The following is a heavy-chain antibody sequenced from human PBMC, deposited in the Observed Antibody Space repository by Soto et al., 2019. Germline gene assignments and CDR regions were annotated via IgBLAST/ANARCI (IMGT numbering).Heavy chain of an antibody. CDR1: GYTLTELS. D-gene: IGHD3-16*02. CDR2: FDPEDGET. CDR3: ATEGRYDYVWRSYRYGYYFDY. Sequence: ASVKVSCKVSGYTLTELSMHWVRQAPGKGLEWMGGFDPEDGETIYAQKFQGRVTMTEDTSTDTAYMELSSLRSEDTAAYYCATEGRYDYVWRSYRYGYYFDYWGQGTLVTVSS. V-gene: IGHV1-24*01. J-gene: IGHJ4*02.